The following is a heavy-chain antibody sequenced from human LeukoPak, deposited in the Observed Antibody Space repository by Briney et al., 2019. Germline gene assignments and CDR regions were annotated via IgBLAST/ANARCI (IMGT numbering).Heavy chain of an antibody. Sequence: GGSLRLSCAASGFTLSRYAMSWVRQAPGKGLEWVSAISGSGGSTYYADSVKGRFTISRDNSKNTLYLQMNSLRAEDTAVYYCATLSGEYFQHWGQGTLVTVSS. CDR3: ATLSGEYFQH. CDR2: ISGSGGST. J-gene: IGHJ1*01. CDR1: GFTLSRYA. V-gene: IGHV3-23*01.